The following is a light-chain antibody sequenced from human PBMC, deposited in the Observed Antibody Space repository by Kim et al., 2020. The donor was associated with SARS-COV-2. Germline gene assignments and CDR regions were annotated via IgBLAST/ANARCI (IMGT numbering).Light chain of an antibody. CDR3: CSYAGSYTWV. CDR2: DVT. CDR1: SSDVGAYNS. V-gene: IGLV2-11*01. J-gene: IGLJ3*02. Sequence: GKSVTISCTGTSSDVGAYNSVSWYQHHPGSAPKLMINDVTKRPSGVPDRFFGSRSGNTASLTISGLQAGDEAEYYCCSYAGSYTWVFGGGTRLTVL.